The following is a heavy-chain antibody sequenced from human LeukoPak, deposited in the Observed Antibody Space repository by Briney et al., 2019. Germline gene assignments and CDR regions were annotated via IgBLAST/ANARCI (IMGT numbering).Heavy chain of an antibody. CDR2: ISSSSSYI. V-gene: IGHV3-21*01. CDR1: GFTFSSYS. D-gene: IGHD3-10*01. J-gene: IGHJ5*02. Sequence: GGSLRLSCAASGFTFSSYSMNWVRQAPGKGLEWVSPISSSSSYIYYADSVKGRFTISRDNAKNSLYLQMNSLRAEDTAVYYCARGGALLWFGETRNSFWFDPWGQGTLVTVSS. CDR3: ARGGALLWFGETRNSFWFDP.